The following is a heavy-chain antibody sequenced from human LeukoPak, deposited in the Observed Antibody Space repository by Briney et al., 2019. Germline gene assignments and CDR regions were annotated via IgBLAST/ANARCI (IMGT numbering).Heavy chain of an antibody. CDR1: GGSISTYY. CDR3: ARPAMAGTGLYYFDY. D-gene: IGHD6-19*01. V-gene: IGHV4-59*01. J-gene: IGHJ4*02. Sequence: SETLSLTCTVSGGSISTYYWSWIRQPPGKELEWIAYIDYSASTNYNPSLKSRVTISVDTSKNQFSLKLSSVTAADTAVYYCARPAMAGTGLYYFDYWGQGTLVTVSS. CDR2: IDYSAST.